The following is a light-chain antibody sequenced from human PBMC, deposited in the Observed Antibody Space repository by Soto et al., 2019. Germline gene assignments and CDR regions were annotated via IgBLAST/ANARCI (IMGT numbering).Light chain of an antibody. V-gene: IGLV2-23*01. CDR3: CSYVGSSTWV. J-gene: IGLJ3*02. CDR2: EAT. CDR1: SSDVGSHNL. Sequence: QSVLTQPASVSGSPGQSITISCTGTSSDVGSHNLVSWYQQHPVKAPKLIIYEATKRPSGISDRFSGSKSGNTASLTISGLQAEDEADYYCCSYVGSSTWVFGGGTKLT.